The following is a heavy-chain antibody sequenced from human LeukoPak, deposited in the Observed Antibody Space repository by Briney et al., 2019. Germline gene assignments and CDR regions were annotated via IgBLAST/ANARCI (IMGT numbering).Heavy chain of an antibody. CDR1: GFTFSSFW. CDR2: INQDGSEK. V-gene: IGHV3-7*01. J-gene: IGHJ4*02. CDR3: ARDHTVAGIVFDS. D-gene: IGHD6-19*01. Sequence: PGGSLRLSRAASGFTFSSFWMNWVRQAPGKGLEWVANINQDGSEKFYVDSVKGRITISRDNAKNSVYLQMNSLRAEDTAVYYCARDHTVAGIVFDSWGQGALVTVSS.